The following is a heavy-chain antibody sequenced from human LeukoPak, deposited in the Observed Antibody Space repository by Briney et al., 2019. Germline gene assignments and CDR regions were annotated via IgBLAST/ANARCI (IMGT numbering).Heavy chain of an antibody. CDR1: GFTFSSYS. Sequence: GGSLRLSCAASGFTFSSYSMNWVRQAPGKGLEWVSYISSSSSTIYYADSVKGRFTISRDNAKNSLYLQMNSLRAEDTAVYYCARGDPDHYYDSSHQHWGQGTLVTVSS. D-gene: IGHD3-22*01. CDR2: ISSSSSTI. J-gene: IGHJ1*01. CDR3: ARGDPDHYYDSSHQH. V-gene: IGHV3-48*01.